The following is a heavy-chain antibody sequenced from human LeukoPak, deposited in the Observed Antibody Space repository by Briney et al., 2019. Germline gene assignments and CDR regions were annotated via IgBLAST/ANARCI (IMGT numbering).Heavy chain of an antibody. CDR2: ISYDGSNE. J-gene: IGHJ4*02. Sequence: GRSLRLSCTASGFSFRSHGMHWVRQVPGKGLEWVAVISYDGSNEYYADSVKGRFTISRDNSKNTLYLQMNSLRAEDTAVYYCAILAGNPYWGPGTLVTVSS. V-gene: IGHV3-30*03. CDR3: AILAGNPY. CDR1: GFSFRSHG. D-gene: IGHD2-21*01.